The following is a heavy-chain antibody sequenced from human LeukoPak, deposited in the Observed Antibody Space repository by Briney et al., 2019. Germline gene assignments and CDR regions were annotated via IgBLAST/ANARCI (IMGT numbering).Heavy chain of an antibody. CDR2: IYYSGRT. CDR3: ARSDLYGDYPPGNY. Sequence: SETLSLTCAVYGGSFSGYYWNWIRQPPGKGLEWIGYIYYSGRTNYNPSLKSRVSISIDTSKNQFSLKLSSVTAADTAFYYCARSDLYGDYPPGNYWGQGTLVAVSS. V-gene: IGHV4-59*01. CDR1: GGSFSGYY. J-gene: IGHJ4*02. D-gene: IGHD4-17*01.